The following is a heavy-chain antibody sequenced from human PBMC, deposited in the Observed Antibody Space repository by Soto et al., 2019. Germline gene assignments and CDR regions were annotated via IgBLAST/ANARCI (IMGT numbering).Heavy chain of an antibody. CDR2: IDAGGRT. J-gene: IGHJ4*01. CDR1: GYRFSDYA. Sequence: ASVKVSCKASGYRFSDYAAHWVRQAPGQRLEWMGWIDAGGRTVYSQTFQGRFTITRDTSASTAYMELSSLTSEDTAVYYCARDCSGATCSSRYDYWGQGTLVTVSS. D-gene: IGHD2-15*01. CDR3: ARDCSGATCSSRYDY. V-gene: IGHV1-3*01.